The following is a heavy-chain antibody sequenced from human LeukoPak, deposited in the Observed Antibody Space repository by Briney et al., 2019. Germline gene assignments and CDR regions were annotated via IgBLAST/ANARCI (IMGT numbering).Heavy chain of an antibody. D-gene: IGHD3-16*01. CDR2: FSTYNGDT. V-gene: IGHV1-18*01. CDR1: GYTFTSYG. Sequence: ASVKVSCKASGYTFTSYGISWVRQAPGQGLEWMGWFSTYNGDTKYAQKLKGRVTLTADTLTSTAYMELRTLISDDTATYYCAIGQGVITWGGADVYDVWGQGTTVIVSS. J-gene: IGHJ3*01. CDR3: AIGQGVITWGGADVYDV.